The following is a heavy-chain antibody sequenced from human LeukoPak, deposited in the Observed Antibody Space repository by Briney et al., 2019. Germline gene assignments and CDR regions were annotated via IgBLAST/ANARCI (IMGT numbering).Heavy chain of an antibody. CDR3: ARAAESSSWCRYYYYYYGMDV. CDR2: KFYDGST. V-gene: IGHV4-39*07. J-gene: IGHJ6*02. D-gene: IGHD6-13*01. Sequence: SETLSLTCTVSGDSISSNNYYWGWVRQPPGKGLEWIGSKFYDGSTYSSPSLKSRVTISVDTSKNQFSLKLSSVTAADTAVYYCARAAESSSWCRYYYYYYGMDVWGQGTTVTVSS. CDR1: GDSISSNNYY.